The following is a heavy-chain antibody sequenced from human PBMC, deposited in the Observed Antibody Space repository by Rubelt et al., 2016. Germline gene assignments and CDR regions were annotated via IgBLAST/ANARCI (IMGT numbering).Heavy chain of an antibody. V-gene: IGHV4-39*01. CDR3: GQGLYDAFDM. Sequence: QLQLQESGPGLVKPSETLSLTCTVSGGSISRSGYYWGWIRPPPGKGLEWVGAIYSSGPPYYNPSLKSRVSISVVTSKNQFSLKRTSVTAADTAVYYCGQGLYDAFDMWGQGKMVSVSS. CDR1: GGSISRSGYY. J-gene: IGHJ3*02. D-gene: IGHD2-15*01. CDR2: IYSSGPP.